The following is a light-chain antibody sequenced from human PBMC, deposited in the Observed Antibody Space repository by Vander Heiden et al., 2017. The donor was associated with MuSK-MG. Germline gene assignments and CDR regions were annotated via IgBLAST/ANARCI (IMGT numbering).Light chain of an antibody. CDR3: QSYDSSLSGSRV. CDR1: SSNIGAGYD. V-gene: IGLV1-40*01. Sequence: QSVLTQPPSVSGAPGQRVTISCTGSSSNIGAGYDVHWYQQLPGTAPHLLIFGNSNRPSGVPDRFSCSKSGTSASLAITGLQAEDEADYYCQSYDSSLSGSRVFGGGTKLTVL. J-gene: IGLJ3*02. CDR2: GNS.